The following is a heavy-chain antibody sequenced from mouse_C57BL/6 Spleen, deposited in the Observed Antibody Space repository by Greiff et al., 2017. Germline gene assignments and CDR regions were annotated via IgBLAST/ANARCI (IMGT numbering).Heavy chain of an antibody. V-gene: IGHV1-55*01. D-gene: IGHD2-12*01. Sequence: QVQLQQPGAELVKPGASVKMSCKASGYTFTSYWITWVKQRPGQGLEWIGDIYPGSGSTNYNEKFKSKATLTADTSSSTAYMQLSSLTSEDSAVXYCARYFSYCGGFYAMDYWGQGTSLTVSS. J-gene: IGHJ4*01. CDR3: ARYFSYCGGFYAMDY. CDR1: GYTFTSYW. CDR2: IYPGSGST.